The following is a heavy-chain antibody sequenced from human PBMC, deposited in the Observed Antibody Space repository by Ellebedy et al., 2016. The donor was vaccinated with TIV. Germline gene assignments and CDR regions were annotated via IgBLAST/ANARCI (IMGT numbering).Heavy chain of an antibody. D-gene: IGHD3-16*02. CDR1: GFTFSSSW. CDR3: ARAYPKTLYLIEY. J-gene: IGHJ4*02. V-gene: IGHV3-74*01. Sequence: GGSLRLSXAASGFTFSSSWMHWVRQPPGKGLVWVARINTDGRRTDYADSVKGRFAISRDNAKNTLYLQMNGLRAEDTAVYYCARAYPKTLYLIEYWGQGNLVTVSS. CDR2: INTDGRRT.